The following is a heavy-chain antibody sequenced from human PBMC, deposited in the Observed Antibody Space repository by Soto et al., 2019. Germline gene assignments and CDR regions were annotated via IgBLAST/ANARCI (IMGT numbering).Heavy chain of an antibody. CDR3: AKDRSSGWYGPHYFDY. CDR2: ISYDGSNK. Sequence: QVQLVESGGGVVQPGRSLRLSCAASGFTFSSYGMHWVRQAPGKGLEWVAVISYDGSNKYYADSMKGRFTISRDNSKNPLYLQMKSLGAEDTAVYYGAKDRSSGWYGPHYFDYWGKGTLVTVSS. V-gene: IGHV3-30*18. D-gene: IGHD6-19*01. CDR1: GFTFSSYG. J-gene: IGHJ4*02.